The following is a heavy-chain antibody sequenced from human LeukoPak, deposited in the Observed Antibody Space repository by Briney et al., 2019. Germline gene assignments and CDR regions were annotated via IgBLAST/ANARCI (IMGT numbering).Heavy chain of an antibody. Sequence: PGGSLRLSCAASGFTFSSYSMNWVRQAPGKGLEWVSSISSSSSYIYYADSVKGRFTISRDNAKNSPYLQMNSLRAEDTAVYYCARAVAATDYFDYWGQGTLVTISS. CDR3: ARAVAATDYFDY. V-gene: IGHV3-21*01. J-gene: IGHJ4*02. CDR2: ISSSSSYI. D-gene: IGHD2-15*01. CDR1: GFTFSSYS.